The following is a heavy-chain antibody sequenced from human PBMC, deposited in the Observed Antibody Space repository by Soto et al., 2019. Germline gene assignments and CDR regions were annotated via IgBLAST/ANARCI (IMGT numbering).Heavy chain of an antibody. J-gene: IGHJ5*02. CDR1: GGSFSGYY. CDR2: INHSGST. V-gene: IGHV4-34*01. CDR3: ARGVCSGGSCYWQGP. D-gene: IGHD2-15*01. Sequence: SETLSLTCAVYGGSFSGYYWSWIRQPPGKGLEWIGEINHSGSTNYNPSLKSRVTISVDTSKNQFSLKLSSVTAADTAVYYCARGVCSGGSCYWQGPWGQGTLVTVSS.